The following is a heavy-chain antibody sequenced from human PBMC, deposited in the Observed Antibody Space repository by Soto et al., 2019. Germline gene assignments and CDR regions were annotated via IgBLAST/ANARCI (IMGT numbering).Heavy chain of an antibody. V-gene: IGHV1-58*01. D-gene: IGHD3-3*02. Sequence: SVKVSCKASGFTFTSSAVQWVRQARVQRLEWIGWIVVGSSNTNYAQKFQERVTITRDMSTSTAYMELSSLRSEDTAVYYCAATGIFGVVTNPYYYGLDVWGQGTTVTVSS. CDR1: GFTFTSSA. CDR2: IVVGSSNT. CDR3: AATGIFGVVTNPYYYGLDV. J-gene: IGHJ6*02.